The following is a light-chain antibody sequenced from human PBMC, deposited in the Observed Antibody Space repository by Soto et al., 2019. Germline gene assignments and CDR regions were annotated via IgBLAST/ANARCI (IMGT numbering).Light chain of an antibody. CDR1: SSNIGAVYD. V-gene: IGLV1-40*01. CDR2: GNS. CDR3: QSYDSSLSGVV. J-gene: IGLJ2*01. Sequence: QSVLTQPPSVSGAPGQRVTISCTGSSSNIGAVYDVHWYQQLPGTAPKLLIYGNSNRPSGVPDRFSGSKSGTSASLAITGLQAEDEADYDCQSYDSSLSGVVFGGGTKLTVL.